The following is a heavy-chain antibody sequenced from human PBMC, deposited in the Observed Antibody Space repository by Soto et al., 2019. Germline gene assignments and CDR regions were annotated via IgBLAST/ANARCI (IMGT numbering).Heavy chain of an antibody. Sequence: LSLTCTVSGGSISSGGYYWSWIRQHPGKGLEWIGYIYYSGSTYYNPSLKSRVTISVDTSKNQFSLKLSSVTAADTAVYYCARSGGIAVAGTPYGMDVWGQGTTVTVSS. CDR2: IYYSGST. CDR1: GGSISSGGYY. V-gene: IGHV4-31*03. J-gene: IGHJ6*02. D-gene: IGHD6-19*01. CDR3: ARSGGIAVAGTPYGMDV.